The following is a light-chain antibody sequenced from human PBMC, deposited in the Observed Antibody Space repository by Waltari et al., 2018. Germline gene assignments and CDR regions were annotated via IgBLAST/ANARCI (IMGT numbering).Light chain of an antibody. Sequence: QSALTQVAAVSGAPGQSITLSCTGTSDDIGNYNYVYWFQQNPGKAPKVIIYEVSNRPSRVSERFSGSKSGDTASLTISGLQAEDEAHYYCISYTSANTWVFGGGTKLTVL. V-gene: IGLV2-14*01. CDR2: EVS. CDR3: ISYTSANTWV. J-gene: IGLJ3*02. CDR1: SDDIGNYNY.